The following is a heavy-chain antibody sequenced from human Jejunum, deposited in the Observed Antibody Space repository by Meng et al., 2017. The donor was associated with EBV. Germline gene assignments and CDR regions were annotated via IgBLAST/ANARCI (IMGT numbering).Heavy chain of an antibody. CDR2: INYSGTT. CDR3: ASPTQYSTSCYLS. Sequence: QLQLQESGPGLVKPSEXLSLTCTVCGGSISGSDYFWGWIRQPPGKGLEWIGSINYSGTTYYNPSLKSRVTISVDTSKNQFSLELRSVTAADTAVYYCASPTQYSTSCYLSWGQGTQVTVSS. D-gene: IGHD2-2*01. J-gene: IGHJ4*02. CDR1: GGSISGSDYF. V-gene: IGHV4-39*07.